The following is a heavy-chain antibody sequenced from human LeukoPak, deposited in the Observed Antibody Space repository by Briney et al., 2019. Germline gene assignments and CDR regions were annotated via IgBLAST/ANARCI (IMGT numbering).Heavy chain of an antibody. CDR2: ITSSSSFI. CDR1: RFSFSSYS. J-gene: IGHJ3*02. Sequence: GGSLRLSCAASRFSFSSYSMNWVRQAPGKGLEWVSSITSSSSFIYYADSVKGRFTISRDNAKNSLYLQMNSLRAEDTAVYYCARDTDSSGYYHAFDIWGQGTMVTVSS. D-gene: IGHD3-22*01. CDR3: ARDTDSSGYYHAFDI. V-gene: IGHV3-21*01.